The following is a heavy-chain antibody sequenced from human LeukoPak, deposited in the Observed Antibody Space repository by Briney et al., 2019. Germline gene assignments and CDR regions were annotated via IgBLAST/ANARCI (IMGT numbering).Heavy chain of an antibody. J-gene: IGHJ4*02. V-gene: IGHV4-34*01. D-gene: IGHD3-22*01. CDR2: INHSGST. CDR1: DGSFSGYY. Sequence: SETLSLTCAVYDGSFSGYYWSWIRQPPEKGLEWIGEINHSGSTNYNPSLKSRVTISVDTSKNQFSLKLSSVTAADTAVYYCASVQKYYYDSSGYFNYWGQGTLVTVSS. CDR3: ASVQKYYYDSSGYFNY.